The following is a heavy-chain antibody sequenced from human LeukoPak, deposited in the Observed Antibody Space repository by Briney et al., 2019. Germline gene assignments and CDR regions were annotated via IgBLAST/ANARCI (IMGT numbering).Heavy chain of an antibody. Sequence: PSETLSLTCTVSGDSITTYFWNWVRQPAGKGLEWIGRISTTVGTDYNPSLESRITLSVDTSRNQVSLRLTSVTAADTALYYCARGGDAFCHWGQGTLVTVSS. V-gene: IGHV4-4*07. CDR1: GDSITTYF. D-gene: IGHD3/OR15-3a*01. J-gene: IGHJ4*02. CDR3: ARGGDAFCH. CDR2: ISTTVGT.